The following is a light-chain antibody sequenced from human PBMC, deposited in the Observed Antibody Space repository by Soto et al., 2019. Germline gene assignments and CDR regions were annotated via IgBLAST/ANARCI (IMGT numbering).Light chain of an antibody. Sequence: DIQMTQSPSTLSASVGDRVTLTCRASQSINTWLAWYQQKPGKAPKLLIYDASTLETGVPSRFSGSGAGTEFTLTISSLQPDDSATYFCQQYKSYSWTFGQGTKVDIK. V-gene: IGKV1-5*01. CDR1: QSINTW. CDR3: QQYKSYSWT. CDR2: DAS. J-gene: IGKJ1*01.